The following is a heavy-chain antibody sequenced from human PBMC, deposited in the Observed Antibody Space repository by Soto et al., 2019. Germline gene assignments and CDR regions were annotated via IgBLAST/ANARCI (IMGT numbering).Heavy chain of an antibody. CDR1: GGSISSSNW. D-gene: IGHD3-9*01. CDR2: IYHSGST. V-gene: IGHV4-4*02. CDR3: ARATGNYDILTGYYPQAFDI. J-gene: IGHJ3*02. Sequence: PSETLSLTCAVSGGSISSSNWWSWVRQPPGKGLEWIGEIYHSGSTNYNPSLKSRVTISVDKSKNQFSLKLSSVTAADTAVYYCARATGNYDILTGYYPQAFDIWGQGTMVTVSS.